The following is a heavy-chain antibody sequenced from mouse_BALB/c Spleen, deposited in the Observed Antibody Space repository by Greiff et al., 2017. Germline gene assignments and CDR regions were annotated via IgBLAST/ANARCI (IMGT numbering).Heavy chain of an antibody. CDR1: GFSLTSYG. CDR2: ICAGGST. V-gene: IGHV2-9*02. CDR3: ARVPYGCETGYAMDY. Sequence: QVQLKESGPGLVAPSQSLSITCTASGFSLTSYGVHWVRQPPGKGLEWLGVICAGGSTNYHSALMSRLTISKDNSKSQVFLKMNSLHTDDTTMYYCARVPYGCETGYAMDYWGQGTSVTVSA. J-gene: IGHJ4*01. D-gene: IGHD2-2*01.